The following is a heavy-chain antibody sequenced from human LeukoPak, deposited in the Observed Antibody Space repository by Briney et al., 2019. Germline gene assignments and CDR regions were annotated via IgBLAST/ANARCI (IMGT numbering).Heavy chain of an antibody. D-gene: IGHD6-13*01. Sequence: SETLSLTCTGSGGSLSSYYRSWLREPPRKGPAVVGSFYFSGSTNYNPSLKSRVTISVDTSKNQFSLKLSSVTAADTAVYYCARVARISSWYQSYYYYYTDVWGKGTTVTVSS. CDR3: ARVARISSWYQSYYYYYTDV. J-gene: IGHJ6*03. CDR2: FYFSGST. CDR1: GGSLSSYY. V-gene: IGHV4-59*01.